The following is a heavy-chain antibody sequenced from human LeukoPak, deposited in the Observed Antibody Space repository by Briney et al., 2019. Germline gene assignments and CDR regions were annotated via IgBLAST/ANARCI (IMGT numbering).Heavy chain of an antibody. D-gene: IGHD3-9*01. J-gene: IGHJ4*02. Sequence: GGSLRLSCAASGFTFSSYAMSWVRHAPGKGLEWVSAISGSGGSTYYADSVKGRFTISRDNSKNTLYLQMNSLRAEDTAVYYCAKDFGIFWGIDYWGQGTLVTVSS. CDR3: AKDFGIFWGIDY. CDR2: ISGSGGST. V-gene: IGHV3-23*01. CDR1: GFTFSSYA.